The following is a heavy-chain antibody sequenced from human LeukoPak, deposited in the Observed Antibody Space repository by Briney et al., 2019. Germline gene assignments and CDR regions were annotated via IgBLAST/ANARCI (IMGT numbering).Heavy chain of an antibody. Sequence: ASVKVSCKASGYTFTSYGISWVRQAPGQGLEWMGWISAYNGNTNYAQKLQGRVTMTTGTSTSTAYMELRSLRSDDTAVYYCARSRSYGSGSYYNWDAFDIWGQGTMVTVSS. J-gene: IGHJ3*02. CDR3: ARSRSYGSGSYYNWDAFDI. D-gene: IGHD3-10*01. CDR2: ISAYNGNT. V-gene: IGHV1-18*01. CDR1: GYTFTSYG.